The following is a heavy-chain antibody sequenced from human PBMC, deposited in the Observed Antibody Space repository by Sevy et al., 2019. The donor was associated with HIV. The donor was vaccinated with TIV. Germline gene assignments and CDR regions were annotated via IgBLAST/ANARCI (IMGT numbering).Heavy chain of an antibody. J-gene: IGHJ4*02. CDR3: ARSSGFYYYFDY. CDR1: GFTFSSYA. CDR2: ISYDGSNK. Sequence: GGSLRLSCAASGFTFSSYAMHWVRQAPGKGLEWVAVISYDGSNKYYADSVKGRFIISRDNSKNTLYLQMNSLRAEDTAVYYCARSSGFYYYFDYWGQGTLVTVSS. V-gene: IGHV3-30-3*01. D-gene: IGHD6-25*01.